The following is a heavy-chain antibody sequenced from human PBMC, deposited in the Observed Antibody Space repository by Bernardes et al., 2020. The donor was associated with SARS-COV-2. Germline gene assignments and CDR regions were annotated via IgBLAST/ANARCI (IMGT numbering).Heavy chain of an antibody. J-gene: IGHJ6*02. D-gene: IGHD5-12*01. CDR2: IYSGTDI. Sequence: GSLRLSWAASGFTVSNDFINWVRQAPGKGLEWVSGIYSGTDIKYADSVKGRFTISRDNSKNTVYLQMNSLRPEDTAVYYCARDLTIMGMDIWGHGTTVNV. CDR1: GFTVSNDF. V-gene: IGHV3-66*02. CDR3: ARDLTIMGMDI.